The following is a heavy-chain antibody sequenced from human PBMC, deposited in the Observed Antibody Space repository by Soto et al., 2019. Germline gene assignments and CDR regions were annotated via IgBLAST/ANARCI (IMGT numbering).Heavy chain of an antibody. J-gene: IGHJ4*02. D-gene: IGHD2-21*01. Sequence: ASVKVSCKASGFTFTSSGMQWVRQARGQRLEWIGWIVVGSGNTNYAQKFQERVTITRDMSTRTAYMELSSLRYEDTAVYYCAADSSGGVVGKDRGQGSLVIVSA. V-gene: IGHV1-58*02. CDR2: IVVGSGNT. CDR1: GFTFTSSG. CDR3: AADSSGGVVGKD.